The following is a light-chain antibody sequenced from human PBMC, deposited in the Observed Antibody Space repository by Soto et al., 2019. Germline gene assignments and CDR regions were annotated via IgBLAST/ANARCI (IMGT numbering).Light chain of an antibody. V-gene: IGKV1-13*02. Sequence: AIQLTQSPSSLSAPVGDRVSITCRASQGISSALAWYHQKPGPAPKLLIYDAYHLESGVPSRFSGSGSGTDFNLTISSLQPEDFATYYCLRFNSYPWTFGQGTKVEL. J-gene: IGKJ1*01. CDR3: LRFNSYPWT. CDR2: DAY. CDR1: QGISSA.